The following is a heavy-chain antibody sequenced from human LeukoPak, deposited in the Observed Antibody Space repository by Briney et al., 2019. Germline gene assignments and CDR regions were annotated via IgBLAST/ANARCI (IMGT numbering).Heavy chain of an antibody. D-gene: IGHD3-22*01. V-gene: IGHV3-15*01. CDR1: GFTFSNAW. Sequence: GGSLRLSCAASGFTFSNAWMSWVRQAPGKGLEWVGRINSKTDGGTTDYAAPVKGRFTISRDDSKNTLYLQMNSLKTEDTAVYYCTTEPTYYYESSGYSEFDYWGQGTLVTVSS. CDR3: TTEPTYYYESSGYSEFDY. CDR2: INSKTDGGTT. J-gene: IGHJ4*02.